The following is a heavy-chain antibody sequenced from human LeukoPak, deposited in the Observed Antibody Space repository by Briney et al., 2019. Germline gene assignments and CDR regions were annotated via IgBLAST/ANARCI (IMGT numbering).Heavy chain of an antibody. CDR1: GYTFTGYY. D-gene: IGHD6-13*01. CDR3: ARAIAAAGDF. J-gene: IGHJ4*02. Sequence: GASVKVSCRASGYTFTGYYIHWLRQAPGQGLEWMGRINPNSGGTNSAQKFQGRVTMTRDTSINTAYMELNRLRSDDTAVYYCARAIAAAGDFWGQGTLVTVSS. V-gene: IGHV1-2*06. CDR2: INPNSGGT.